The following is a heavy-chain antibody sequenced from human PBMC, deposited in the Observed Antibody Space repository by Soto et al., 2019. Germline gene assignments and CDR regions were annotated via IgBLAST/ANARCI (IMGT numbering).Heavy chain of an antibody. V-gene: IGHV1-69*13. D-gene: IGHD3-10*01. CDR1: GGTFSSYA. J-gene: IGHJ6*02. CDR3: ARVGQVARGVTHYYYYGMDV. Sequence: ASVKVSCKASGGTFSSYAISWVRQAPGQGLEWMGGIIPIFGTANYAQKFQGRVTITADESTSTAYMELSSLRSEDTAVYYCARVGQVARGVTHYYYYGMDVWGQGTTVTVSS. CDR2: IIPIFGTA.